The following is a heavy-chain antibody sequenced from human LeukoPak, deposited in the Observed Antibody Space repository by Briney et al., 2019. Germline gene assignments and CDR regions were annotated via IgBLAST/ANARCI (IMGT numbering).Heavy chain of an antibody. J-gene: IGHJ4*02. CDR1: GFSLSTSGVD. Sequence: SGPTLVNPTQTLTLTCTFSGFSLSTSGVDVGWIRQPPGKALEWLALIYWDDDKRYSPSLKSRLTITKDTSKNQVVLTMTNMDPVDAATYYFAHLTGPDRYYDILTGFDYWGQGTLVTVSS. V-gene: IGHV2-5*02. CDR2: IYWDDDK. D-gene: IGHD3-9*01. CDR3: AHLTGPDRYYDILTGFDY.